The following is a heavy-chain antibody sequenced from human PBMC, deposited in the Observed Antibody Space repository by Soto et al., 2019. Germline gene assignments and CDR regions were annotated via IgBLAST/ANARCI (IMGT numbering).Heavy chain of an antibody. CDR3: ARTMVRGFWFDP. CDR2: ISAYNGNT. Sequence: ASVKVSCKASGYTFTSYAMHWVRQAPGQRLEWMGWISAYNGNTNYAQKLQGRVTMTTDTSTSTAYMELRSLRSDDTAVYYCARTMVRGFWFDPWGQGTLVTVSS. D-gene: IGHD3-10*01. CDR1: GYTFTSYA. J-gene: IGHJ5*02. V-gene: IGHV1-18*01.